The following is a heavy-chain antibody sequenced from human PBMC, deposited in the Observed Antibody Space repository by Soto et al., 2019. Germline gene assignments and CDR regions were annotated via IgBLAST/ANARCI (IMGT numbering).Heavy chain of an antibody. Sequence: GGSVRLSXAASGFAFSPAWMTWVRQAPGKGLEWVALIKSKSSGETRAYAAHVKGRFTISRDDSEKTVFVQMDRVKNEDTAVYYCVIDAAARGFGELDYWGRGTLVT. V-gene: IGHV3-15*01. CDR3: VIDAAARGFGELDY. J-gene: IGHJ4*02. CDR1: GFAFSPAW. D-gene: IGHD3-10*01. CDR2: IKSKSSGETR.